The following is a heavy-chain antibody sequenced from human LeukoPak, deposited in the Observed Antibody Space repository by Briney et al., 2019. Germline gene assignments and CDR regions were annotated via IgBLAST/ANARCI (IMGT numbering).Heavy chain of an antibody. CDR1: GFTFSSYS. CDR2: ISSSSSTI. V-gene: IGHV3-48*02. Sequence: GGSLRLSCAASGFTFSSYSMNWVRQAPGKGLEWVSYISSSSSTIYYADSVKGRFTISRDNAKNSLYLQMNSLRDEDTAVYYCARVPGIWSCSGGSCYTGDDWFDPWGQGTLVTVSS. D-gene: IGHD2-15*01. CDR3: ARVPGIWSCSGGSCYTGDDWFDP. J-gene: IGHJ5*02.